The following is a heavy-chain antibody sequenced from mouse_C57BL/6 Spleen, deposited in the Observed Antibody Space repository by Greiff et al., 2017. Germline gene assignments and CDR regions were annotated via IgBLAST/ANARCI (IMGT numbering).Heavy chain of an antibody. Sequence: EVQVVESEGGLVQPGSSMKLSCTASGFTFSDYYMAWVRQVPEKGLEWVANINYDGSSTYYLDSLKSRFIISRDNAKNILYLQMSSLKSEDTATYYCARRGLNWDYFDYWGQGTTLTVSS. CDR1: GFTFSDYY. J-gene: IGHJ2*01. D-gene: IGHD4-1*01. CDR2: INYDGSST. CDR3: ARRGLNWDYFDY. V-gene: IGHV5-16*01.